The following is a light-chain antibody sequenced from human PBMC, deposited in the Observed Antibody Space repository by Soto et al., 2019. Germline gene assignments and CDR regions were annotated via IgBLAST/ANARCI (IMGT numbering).Light chain of an antibody. J-gene: IGKJ1*01. V-gene: IGKV1-5*03. Sequence: DIQMTQSPSTLSASVGDRVTITCRASESVSSLLAWYQHRPGKAPKLLIYEASRLESGVPSRFSGSGSGTEFTLTISSLQPDDFATYYCQQYHSYSWTFGQGTNVDI. CDR2: EAS. CDR3: QQYHSYSWT. CDR1: ESVSSL.